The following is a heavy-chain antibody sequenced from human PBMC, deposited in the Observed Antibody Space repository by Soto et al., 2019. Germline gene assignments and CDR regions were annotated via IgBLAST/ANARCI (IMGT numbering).Heavy chain of an antibody. D-gene: IGHD3-22*01. CDR3: ARVSGSTLRPVRMDV. Sequence: QVQLVESGGGVVQPGRSLRLSCAASGFTFSSYAMHWVRQAPGKGLEWVAVISYDGSNKYYADSVKGRFTISRDNSKNTLYLQMNSLRAEDTAVYYCARVSGSTLRPVRMDVWGQGTTVTVSS. J-gene: IGHJ6*02. CDR1: GFTFSSYA. CDR2: ISYDGSNK. V-gene: IGHV3-30-3*01.